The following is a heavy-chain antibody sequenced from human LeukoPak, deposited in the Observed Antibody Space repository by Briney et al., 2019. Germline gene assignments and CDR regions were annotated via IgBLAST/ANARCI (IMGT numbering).Heavy chain of an antibody. Sequence: GGSLRLSCAASGFTLSSYWMHWVRQAPGKGPEWVANIRQDESERYFADSVKGRFTISRDNAKKSVYLHMSSLRAEDTALYYCARLSAYYYGSYFYYYMDVWGKGTTVTVSS. CDR2: IRQDESER. D-gene: IGHD3-10*01. V-gene: IGHV3-7*01. CDR1: GFTLSSYW. J-gene: IGHJ6*03. CDR3: ARLSAYYYGSYFYYYMDV.